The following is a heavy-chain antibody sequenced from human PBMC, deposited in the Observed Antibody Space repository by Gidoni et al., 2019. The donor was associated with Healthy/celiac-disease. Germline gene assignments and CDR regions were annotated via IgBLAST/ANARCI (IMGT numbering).Heavy chain of an antibody. D-gene: IGHD6-13*01. Sequence: EVQLVVSGGGLVQLGRSLSLSCAASGFPFDDYAMHWVRQAPGKGLEWVSGISWNSGSIGYADSVKGRFTISRDNAKNSLYLQMNSLRAEDTALYYCAKGVDIAAAGKYFDYWGQGTLVTVSS. J-gene: IGHJ4*02. CDR3: AKGVDIAAAGKYFDY. CDR2: ISWNSGSI. CDR1: GFPFDDYA. V-gene: IGHV3-9*01.